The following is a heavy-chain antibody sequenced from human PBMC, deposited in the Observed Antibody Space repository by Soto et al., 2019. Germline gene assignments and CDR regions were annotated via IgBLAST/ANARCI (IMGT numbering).Heavy chain of an antibody. CDR3: TRPYYDSSGYYRSDAFDI. V-gene: IGHV3-73*01. CDR1: GFTFSGSA. CDR2: IRSKANSYAT. J-gene: IGHJ3*02. Sequence: EVQLVESGGGLVQPGGSLKLSCAASGFTFSGSAMHWVRQASGKGLGWVGRIRSKANSYATAYAASVKGRFTISRDDSKNTAYLQMNSLKTEDTAVYYYTRPYYDSSGYYRSDAFDIWGQGTMVTVSS. D-gene: IGHD3-22*01.